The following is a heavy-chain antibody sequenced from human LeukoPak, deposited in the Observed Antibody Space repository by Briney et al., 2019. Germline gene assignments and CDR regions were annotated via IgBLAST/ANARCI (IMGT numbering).Heavy chain of an antibody. CDR3: ARSTVAATVAFDI. D-gene: IGHD6-19*01. J-gene: IGHJ3*02. CDR2: ISSSSSYI. V-gene: IGHV3-21*01. Sequence: GGSLRLSCAASGFTFSSYTMNWVRQAPGKGLEWVSSISSSSSYIYYADSVKGRFTISRDNAKNSLYLQMNSLGAEDTAVYYCARSTVAATVAFDIWVQGTMVTVSS. CDR1: GFTFSSYT.